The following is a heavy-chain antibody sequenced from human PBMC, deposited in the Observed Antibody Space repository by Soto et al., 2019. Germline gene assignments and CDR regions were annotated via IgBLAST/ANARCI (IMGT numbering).Heavy chain of an antibody. CDR2: INSDGSST. D-gene: IGHD3-3*01. V-gene: IGHV3-74*01. J-gene: IGHJ6*02. CDR3: ARDNPQFGVVIWTGLNYYGMDV. CDR1: GFTFSSSW. Sequence: EVQLVESGGGLVQPGGSLRLSCAASGFTFSSSWMHWVRQAPGKGLVWVSRINSDGSSTSYADSVKGRFTISRDNAKNTLYRQMNSLRAEDTAVYYCARDNPQFGVVIWTGLNYYGMDVWGQGTTVTVSS.